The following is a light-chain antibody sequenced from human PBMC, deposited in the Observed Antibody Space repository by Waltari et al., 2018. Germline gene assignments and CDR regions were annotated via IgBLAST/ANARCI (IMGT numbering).Light chain of an antibody. J-gene: IGKJ1*01. V-gene: IGKV1-39*01. Sequence: DIQMTQSPSSLSASVGDRVTITCRASQSISSYLNWYQQKPGTAPKLLIYAASRLQSGVPSRFSGSGSGTDVTLTISSLQPEDFATYYCQQSYSTPRTFGQGTKVEIK. CDR1: QSISSY. CDR2: AAS. CDR3: QQSYSTPRT.